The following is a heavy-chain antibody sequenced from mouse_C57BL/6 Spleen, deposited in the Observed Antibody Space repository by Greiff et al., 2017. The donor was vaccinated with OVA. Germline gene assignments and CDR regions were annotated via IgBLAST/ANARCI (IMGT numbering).Heavy chain of an antibody. Sequence: EVKVEESGGGLVKPGGSLKLSCAASGFTFSDYGMHWVRQAPEKGLEWVAYISRGSSTIYYADTVKGRFTISRDNAKITLFLPMSSLRSEDTAMYYCARCLLRGFDYWGQGTTLTVSS. V-gene: IGHV5-17*01. D-gene: IGHD1-1*01. J-gene: IGHJ2*01. CDR2: ISRGSSTI. CDR3: ARCLLRGFDY. CDR1: GFTFSDYG.